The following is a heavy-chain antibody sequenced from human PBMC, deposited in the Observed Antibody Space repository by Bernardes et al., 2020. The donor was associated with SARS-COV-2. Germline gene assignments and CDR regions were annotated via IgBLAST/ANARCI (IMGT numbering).Heavy chain of an antibody. CDR3: ARRTKITMIVIAVVGWFDP. CDR2: INHSGST. V-gene: IGHV4-34*01. J-gene: IGHJ5*02. D-gene: IGHD3-22*01. Sequence: SETLSLTCAVYGGSFSDYYWSWIRKPPGKGLEWIGEINHSGSTNYNPSLKSRVTISVDTSKNQFSLKLSSVTAADTAVYYCARRTKITMIVIAVVGWFDPWGQGTLVTVSS. CDR1: GGSFSDYY.